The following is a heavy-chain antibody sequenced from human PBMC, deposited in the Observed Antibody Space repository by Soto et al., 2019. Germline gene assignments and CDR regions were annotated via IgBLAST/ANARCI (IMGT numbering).Heavy chain of an antibody. J-gene: IGHJ1*01. CDR3: AKPTAA. D-gene: IGHD6-13*01. CDR2: ITSTGGGT. CDR1: GFTFSAYV. Sequence: EVEVLESGGGLVQPGGSLRLSCAASGFTFSAYVMSWVRQAPGKGLEWVSSITSTGGGTYYADSVKGRFTVSRDNSKNTVYVQMNRLRDEDTSVYYCAKPTAAWGQGTLVTVSS. V-gene: IGHV3-23*01.